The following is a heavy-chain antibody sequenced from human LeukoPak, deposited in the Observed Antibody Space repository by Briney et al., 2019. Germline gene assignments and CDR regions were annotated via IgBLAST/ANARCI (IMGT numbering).Heavy chain of an antibody. CDR2: IHSSGST. J-gene: IGHJ3*02. CDR1: GGSITSSSYY. V-gene: IGHV4-39*01. Sequence: SETLSLTCTVSGGSITSSSYYWGWIRQPPGKGLEWIGSIHSSGSTYYNPSLKSRVTISVDTSKNQFSLKLSSVTAADTAVYYCARSILGHDAFDIWGQGTMVTVSS. D-gene: IGHD2-21*01. CDR3: ARSILGHDAFDI.